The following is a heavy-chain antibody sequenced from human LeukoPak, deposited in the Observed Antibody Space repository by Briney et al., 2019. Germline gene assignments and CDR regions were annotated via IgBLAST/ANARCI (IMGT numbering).Heavy chain of an antibody. Sequence: SLRLSCADSGVTFSSCAMHWVRQDPGKGLEWVAVISDDGSSKNYADSVKGRFAISRDNSRNTLYLQMNSLRAEDTAVYYCAKNPYGGYAFDIWGQGTMVTVSS. CDR3: AKNPYGGYAFDI. D-gene: IGHD3-10*01. CDR1: GVTFSSCA. J-gene: IGHJ3*02. V-gene: IGHV3-30-3*02. CDR2: ISDDGSSK.